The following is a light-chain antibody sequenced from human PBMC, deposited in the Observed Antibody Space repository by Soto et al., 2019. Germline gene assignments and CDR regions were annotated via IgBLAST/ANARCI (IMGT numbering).Light chain of an antibody. J-gene: IGKJ1*01. CDR3: QQYGTSGT. CDR2: GAS. V-gene: IGKV3-20*01. CDR1: QSVSNNY. Sequence: EIVFTQSPGTLSLSPGKRATLSCRASQSVSNNYLAWYKQKPGQAPRLLIYGASNRATGIPDRFSGSASGTDFPLTISRLEPEDSAVYYCQQYGTSGTFGQGTKVDIK.